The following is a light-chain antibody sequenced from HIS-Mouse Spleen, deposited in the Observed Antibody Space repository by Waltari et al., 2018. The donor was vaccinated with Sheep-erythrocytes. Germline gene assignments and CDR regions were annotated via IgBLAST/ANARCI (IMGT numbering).Light chain of an antibody. V-gene: IGLV3-1*01. Sequence: SYELTQPPSVSVSPGQTASITCSGDKLGDKYACWYQQKPGRSPVLVIYQGSKLPSGVPGRLSGCNSGNPATLASGGTQAMDEADDYCQAWDSSTAVFGGGTKLTVL. J-gene: IGLJ2*01. CDR2: QGS. CDR1: KLGDKY. CDR3: QAWDSSTAV.